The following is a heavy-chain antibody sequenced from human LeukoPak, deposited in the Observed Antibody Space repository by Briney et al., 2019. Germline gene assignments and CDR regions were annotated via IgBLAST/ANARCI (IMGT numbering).Heavy chain of an antibody. CDR1: GYSFTSYW. V-gene: IGHV5-51*01. D-gene: IGHD3-10*01. CDR3: ARISMVRGVIIAFDI. Sequence: GESLKISCKGSGYSFTSYWIGWVRQMPGKGLEWMGIIYPGDSDTRYSSSFQGQVTISADKSISTAYLQWSSLKASDTAMYYCARISMVRGVIIAFDIWGQGTMVTVSS. CDR2: IYPGDSDT. J-gene: IGHJ3*02.